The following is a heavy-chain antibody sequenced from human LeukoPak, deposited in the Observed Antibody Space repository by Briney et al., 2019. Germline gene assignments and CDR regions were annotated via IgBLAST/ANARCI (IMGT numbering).Heavy chain of an antibody. J-gene: IGHJ4*02. CDR3: ARDYVYAFDY. V-gene: IGHV3-48*01. CDR1: GLSFSSYS. Sequence: GGSLRLSCAASGLSFSSYSINWLRQAPGQGLEWVSYISGDGNAKHYTDSVKGRFTNSRDNAKNALYLQMNSLRAEDTAVYFCARDYVYAFDYWGQGTLVTVSS. CDR2: ISGDGNAK. D-gene: IGHD2/OR15-2a*01.